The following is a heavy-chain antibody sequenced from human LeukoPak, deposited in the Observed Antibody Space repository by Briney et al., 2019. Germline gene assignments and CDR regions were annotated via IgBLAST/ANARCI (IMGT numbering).Heavy chain of an antibody. CDR2: IIPIFGTA. J-gene: IGHJ3*02. D-gene: IGHD6-19*01. V-gene: IGHV1-69*05. CDR3: AKPLIAVAGTSAFDI. Sequence: AVKVSCKASGGTFSSYAISWVRQAPGQGLEWMGRIIPIFGTANYAQKFQGRVTITTDESTSTAYMELSSLRSEDTAVYYCAKPLIAVAGTSAFDIWGQGTMVTVSS. CDR1: GGTFSSYA.